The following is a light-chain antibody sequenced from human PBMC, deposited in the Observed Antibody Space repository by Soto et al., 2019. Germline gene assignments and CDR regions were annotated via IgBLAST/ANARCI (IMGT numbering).Light chain of an antibody. CDR2: EVS. CDR3: NSYAGSNNLV. Sequence: QSVLTQPPSASGSPGQSVTISCTGGSSDIGGYNYVSWYQQHPGKAPKLMIYEVSKRASGVPDRFSGSKSGTTASLTVSGLQAEDEADYYCNSYAGSNNLVFGGGTQLTVL. J-gene: IGLJ2*01. V-gene: IGLV2-8*01. CDR1: SSDIGGYNY.